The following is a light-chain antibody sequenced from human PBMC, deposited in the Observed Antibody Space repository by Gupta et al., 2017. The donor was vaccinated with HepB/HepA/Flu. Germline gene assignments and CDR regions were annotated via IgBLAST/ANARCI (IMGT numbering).Light chain of an antibody. CDR1: SGHSDYA. CDR3: QTWGTDIQL. CDR2: LNSDGSH. Sequence: QLVLTQSPSASASLGASVRLTCTLSSGHSDYAIAWHQQQPEQGPRYLMKLNSDGSHSKGDGIPDRFSGCRSGAERYLTISSLQSEDEADYYCQTWGTDIQLFGGGTKLTVL. J-gene: IGLJ2*01. V-gene: IGLV4-69*01.